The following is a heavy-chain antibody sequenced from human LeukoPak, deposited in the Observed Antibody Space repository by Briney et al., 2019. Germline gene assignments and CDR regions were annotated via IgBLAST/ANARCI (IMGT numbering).Heavy chain of an antibody. Sequence: GGSLRLSCAASGFTFSSYWMSWVRQAPGKGLEWVANIKQDGSEKYYVDSVKGRFTISRDNAKNSLYLQMNSLRAEDTAVYYCARSYDFWSGYYSAVHYYGMDVWGQGTTVTVSS. D-gene: IGHD3-3*01. V-gene: IGHV3-7*03. CDR3: ARSYDFWSGYYSAVHYYGMDV. J-gene: IGHJ6*02. CDR2: IKQDGSEK. CDR1: GFTFSSYW.